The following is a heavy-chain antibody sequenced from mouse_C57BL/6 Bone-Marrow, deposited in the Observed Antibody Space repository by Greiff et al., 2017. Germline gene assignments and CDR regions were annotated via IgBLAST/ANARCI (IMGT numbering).Heavy chain of an antibody. CDR1: GYAFTNYL. Sequence: QVQLQQSGAELVRPGTSVKVSCKASGYAFTNYLIEWVKQRPGQGLEWIGVINPGSGGTNYNEKFKGKATMTADKSSSTAYMQLSSLTSEDSAVYFCARGELYGNLYYYAMDYWGQGTSVTVSS. D-gene: IGHD2-1*01. J-gene: IGHJ4*01. CDR3: ARGELYGNLYYYAMDY. V-gene: IGHV1-54*01. CDR2: INPGSGGT.